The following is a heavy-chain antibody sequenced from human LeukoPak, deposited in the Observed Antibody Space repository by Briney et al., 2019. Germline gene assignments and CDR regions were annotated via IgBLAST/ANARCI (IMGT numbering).Heavy chain of an antibody. V-gene: IGHV3-23*01. Sequence: GGSLRLSCVVSGFTFSTSAMSWVRQAPGKGLEWVSGISESGGSTYYADSVKGRFTSSRDDSKNTLYLQMNNLRAEDTAAYYCAKGSFWGQGTLVTVSS. CDR3: AKGSF. CDR2: ISESGGST. D-gene: IGHD3-10*01. J-gene: IGHJ4*02. CDR1: GFTFSTSA.